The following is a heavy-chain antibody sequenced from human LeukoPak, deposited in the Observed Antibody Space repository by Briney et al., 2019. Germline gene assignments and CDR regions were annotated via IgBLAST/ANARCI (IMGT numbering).Heavy chain of an antibody. Sequence: PGGSLRLSCAASGFTFSDYYMSWIRQAPGKGLEWVSYISSSGSTIYYADSVKGRFTISRGNAKNSLYLQMNSLRAEDTAVYYCARAMTAPKYYDILTGHRYYYYGMDVWGQGTTVTVSS. V-gene: IGHV3-11*01. CDR2: ISSSGSTI. D-gene: IGHD3-9*01. CDR3: ARAMTAPKYYDILTGHRYYYYGMDV. J-gene: IGHJ6*02. CDR1: GFTFSDYY.